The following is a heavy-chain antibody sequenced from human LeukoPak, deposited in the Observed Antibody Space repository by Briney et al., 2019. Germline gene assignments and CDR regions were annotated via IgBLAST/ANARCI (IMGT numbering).Heavy chain of an antibody. J-gene: IGHJ4*02. V-gene: IGHV3-23*01. Sequence: PGGSLRLSCAASGFTLSSYAMNWARQAPGKGLEWVSGISGSGSAYYADSVKGRFSISRDKSKNTVYLQMDSLRAEDTAVYYCAKRGAEVGASVAPGDYWGQGTLLTVSS. CDR3: AKRGAEVGASVAPGDY. CDR2: ISGSGSA. CDR1: GFTLSSYA. D-gene: IGHD1-26*01.